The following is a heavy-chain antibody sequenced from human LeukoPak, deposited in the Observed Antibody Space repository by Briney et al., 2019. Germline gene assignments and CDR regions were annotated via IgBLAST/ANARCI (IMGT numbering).Heavy chain of an antibody. J-gene: IGHJ4*02. CDR3: AKDKAPLYSGYDWDLDF. CDR1: GFTFHHYA. Sequence: GGSLTLSCAASGFTFHHYAIHWVRQVPGQGLEWVSGINWNSASIGYADSVKGRFTISRDNAKNSVFLQMDSLRAEDTALYYCAKDKAPLYSGYDWDLDFWGQGTQVTVSS. V-gene: IGHV3-9*01. D-gene: IGHD5-12*01. CDR2: INWNSASI.